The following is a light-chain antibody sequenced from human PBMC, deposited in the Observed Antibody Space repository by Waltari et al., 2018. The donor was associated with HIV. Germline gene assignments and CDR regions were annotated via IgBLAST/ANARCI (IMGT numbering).Light chain of an antibody. CDR1: SSTIGSNT. Sequence: QSVLTQHPSASGTPGQRVTISCSGSSSTIGSNTVSCLQQLPGTAPKLLIYSNNQRPSGVPDRFSGSKSGTSASLAITGLQSEDEADYYCAAWDDSLNGWVFGGGTKLTVL. J-gene: IGLJ3*02. CDR2: SNN. V-gene: IGLV1-44*01. CDR3: AAWDDSLNGWV.